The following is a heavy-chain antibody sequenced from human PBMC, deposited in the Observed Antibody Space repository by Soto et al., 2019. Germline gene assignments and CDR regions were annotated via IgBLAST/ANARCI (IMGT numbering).Heavy chain of an antibody. V-gene: IGHV3-23*01. CDR3: AKSRLLVPAANWFDP. CDR1: GFTFSSYV. CDR2: ITGSSGST. J-gene: IGHJ5*02. Sequence: EVQLLESGGGLVQPGGSLRLSCAASGFTFSSYVMSWVRQAPGKGLEWVSAITGSSGSTYYADSVKGRFTISRDNSKNTLYLQMNSLRAEDTAIYYCAKSRLLVPAANWFDPWGQGTLVTVSS. D-gene: IGHD2-2*01.